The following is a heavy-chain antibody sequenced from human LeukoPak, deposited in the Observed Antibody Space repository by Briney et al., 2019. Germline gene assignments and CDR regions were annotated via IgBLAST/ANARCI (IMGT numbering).Heavy chain of an antibody. CDR3: AKVGDYGDYALDY. V-gene: IGHV3-30*18. Sequence: GRSLRLSCAASGFTFSSYGMHWVRQAPGKGLEWVAVISYDGSYKYYADSVKGRFTISRDNSKNTLYLQMNSLRAEDTAVYYCAKVGDYGDYALDYWGQGTLVTVSS. CDR1: GFTFSSYG. CDR2: ISYDGSYK. J-gene: IGHJ4*02. D-gene: IGHD4-17*01.